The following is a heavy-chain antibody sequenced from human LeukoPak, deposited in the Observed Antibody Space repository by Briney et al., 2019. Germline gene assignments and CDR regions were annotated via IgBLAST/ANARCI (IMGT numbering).Heavy chain of an antibody. CDR2: IYYSGST. J-gene: IGHJ4*02. CDR1: GGSISSSSYY. CDR3: ARLQLWFYALDY. Sequence: MTSETLSLTCTVSGGSISSSSYYWGWIRQPPGKGLEWIGSIYYSGSTYYNPSLKSRVTISVDTSKNQFSLKLSSVTAADTAVYYCARLQLWFYALDYWGQGTLVTVSS. V-gene: IGHV4-39*01. D-gene: IGHD5-18*01.